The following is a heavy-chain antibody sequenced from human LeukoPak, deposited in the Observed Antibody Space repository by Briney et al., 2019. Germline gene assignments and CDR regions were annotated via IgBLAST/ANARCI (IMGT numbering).Heavy chain of an antibody. CDR1: GGSISSYY. D-gene: IGHD2-2*02. CDR3: ARFGYCSSTSCYRAFDI. CDR2: IYYSGST. J-gene: IGHJ3*02. Sequence: ASETLSLTCTVSGGSISSYYWSWIRQPPPKGLKWIGYIYYSGSTNYNPSLKSRVTISVDTSKDQFSLKLSSVTAADTAVYYCARFGYCSSTSCYRAFDIWGQGTMVTVSS. V-gene: IGHV4-59*01.